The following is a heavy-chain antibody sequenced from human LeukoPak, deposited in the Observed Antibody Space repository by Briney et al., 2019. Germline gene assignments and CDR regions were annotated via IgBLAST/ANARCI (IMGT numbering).Heavy chain of an antibody. J-gene: IGHJ6*02. CDR2: IIPILGIA. CDR3: ARGFDPSIAAPRPPHYYYYGMDV. V-gene: IGHV1-69*04. Sequence: AASVKVSCKASGYTFTGYYMHWVRQAPGQGLEWMGRIIPILGIANYAQKFQGRVTITADKSTSTAYMELSSLRSEDTAVYYCARGFDPSIAAPRPPHYYYYGMDVWGQGTTVTVSS. CDR1: GYTFTGYY. D-gene: IGHD6-6*01.